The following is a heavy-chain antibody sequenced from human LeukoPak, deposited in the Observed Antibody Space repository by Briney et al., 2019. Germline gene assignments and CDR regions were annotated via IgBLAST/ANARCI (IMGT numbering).Heavy chain of an antibody. D-gene: IGHD2-15*01. CDR2: ISAYNGNT. V-gene: IGHV1-18*04. CDR1: GYTFTGYG. CDR3: AREYCSGGSCYSLDY. J-gene: IGHJ4*02. Sequence: ASVKVSCKASGYTFTGYGISWVRQAPGQGLEWMGWISAYNGNTNYAQKLQGRVAMTTDTSTSTAYMELRSLRSDDTAVYYCAREYCSGGSCYSLDYWGQGTLVTVSS.